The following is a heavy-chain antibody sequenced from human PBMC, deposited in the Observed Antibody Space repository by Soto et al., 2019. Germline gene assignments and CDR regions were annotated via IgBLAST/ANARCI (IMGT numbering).Heavy chain of an antibody. CDR3: ASLGYFDY. CDR1: GFTFSSYA. J-gene: IGHJ4*02. V-gene: IGHV3-30-3*01. CDR2: ISYDGSNK. Sequence: QVQLVESGGGVVQPGRSLRLSCAASGFTFSSYAMHWVRQAPGKGLEWVAVISYDGSNKYYADSVKGRFTISRDNSKNTLYLQMNSLRAEETAVYYCASLGYFDYWGQGTLVTVSS. D-gene: IGHD7-27*01.